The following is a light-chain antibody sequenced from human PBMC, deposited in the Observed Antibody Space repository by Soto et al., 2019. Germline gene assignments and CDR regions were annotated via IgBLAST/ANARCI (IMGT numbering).Light chain of an antibody. J-gene: IGLJ1*01. CDR1: SSDIGTFNY. CDR2: KVS. CDR3: SSHTTFSARV. Sequence: QSALTQPASVSGSPGQSIAISCTGTSSDIGTFNYVSWYQQHPSKAPNLMIHKVSNRSAGVSGLFSGSTSGNTAPRTISGLPADDEADYYCSSHTTFSARVFGAGTKLTVL. V-gene: IGLV2-14*01.